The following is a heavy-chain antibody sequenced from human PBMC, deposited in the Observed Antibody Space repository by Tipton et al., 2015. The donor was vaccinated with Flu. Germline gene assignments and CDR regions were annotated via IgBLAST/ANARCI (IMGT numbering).Heavy chain of an antibody. V-gene: IGHV4-61*01. D-gene: IGHD3-22*01. CDR2: IYYSGST. Sequence: TLSLTCSVSGDSIGSDYYWGWIRQPPGRGLEWIAYIYYSGSTNYNPSLKSRVTISVDTSKNQFSLKLSSVTAADTAVYYCARLYHYNGNGYYGFDYWGQGTLVTVSS. CDR3: ARLYHYNGNGYYGFDY. J-gene: IGHJ4*02. CDR1: GDSIGSDYY.